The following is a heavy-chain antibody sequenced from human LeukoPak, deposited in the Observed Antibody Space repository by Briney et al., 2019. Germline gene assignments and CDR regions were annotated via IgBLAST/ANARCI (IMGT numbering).Heavy chain of an antibody. CDR3: ARGGGWLRPFDY. CDR2: IYYSGST. J-gene: IGHJ4*02. D-gene: IGHD5-12*01. CDR1: GGSISSGDYY. V-gene: IGHV4-30-4*08. Sequence: SQTLSLTCTVSGGSISSGDYYWSWIRQPPGKGLEWIGYIYYSGSTYYNPSLKSRVTISVDTSKNQFSLKLSSVTAADTAVYYCARGGGWLRPFDYWGQGTLVTVSS.